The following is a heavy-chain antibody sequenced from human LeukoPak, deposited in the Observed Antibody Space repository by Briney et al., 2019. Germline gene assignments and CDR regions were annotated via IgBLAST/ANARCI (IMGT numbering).Heavy chain of an antibody. D-gene: IGHD3-22*01. CDR1: GGSISSGSYF. CDR3: ARGGYYDSSGSRDAFDI. V-gene: IGHV4-61*02. J-gene: IGHJ3*02. Sequence: SQTLSLTCTVSGGSISSGSYFWNWIRQPAGKGLEWIGRIYTSGSTDYNPSLKSRVTISLDTPKNQFSLKLSSVTAADTAVYYCARGGYYDSSGSRDAFDIWGQGTMVTVSS. CDR2: IYTSGST.